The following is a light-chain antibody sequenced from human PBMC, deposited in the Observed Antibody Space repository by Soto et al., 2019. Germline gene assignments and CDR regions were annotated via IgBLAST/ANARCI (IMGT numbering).Light chain of an antibody. CDR3: QEYETFSPWT. Sequence: DIQMTQSPSILSASVGDRVTITCRASQRIDTWLAWYQQKSGTAPKLLIYKATILQSGVPSRFSGSGSGTEFTLAISSLQPDDFATYYCQEYETFSPWTFGQGTKVDI. J-gene: IGKJ1*01. CDR1: QRIDTW. CDR2: KAT. V-gene: IGKV1-5*03.